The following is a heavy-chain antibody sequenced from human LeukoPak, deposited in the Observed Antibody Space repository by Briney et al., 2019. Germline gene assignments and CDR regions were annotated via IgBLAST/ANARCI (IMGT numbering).Heavy chain of an antibody. CDR2: XWFDGIRK. CDR3: ARDLEDSSPFGAFDM. CDR1: GFTFSNYX. D-gene: IGHD3-22*01. J-gene: IGHJ3*02. V-gene: IGHV3-33*01. Sequence: PGRSLRLSCAASGFTFSNYXMXXVRQVPGKGXXXXXXXWFDGIRKYXADSVXXXLTISRDNSKNTLYLQMNSLRAEDTAVYYCARDLEDSSPFGAFDMWGQGTMVTVSS.